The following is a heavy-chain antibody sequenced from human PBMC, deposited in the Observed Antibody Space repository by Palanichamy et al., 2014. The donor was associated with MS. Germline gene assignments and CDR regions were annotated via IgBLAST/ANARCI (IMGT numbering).Heavy chain of an antibody. Sequence: EVQLVQSGAEVKKPGESLKISCKGSGYSFTIYWIGWVRQMPGKGLEWMGIIYPGDSDTRYSPSFQGQVTVSADKSISTAYLQWSTLKASDTAMYYCARQLGDSSGYYFGAFDIWGQGTMVTVSS. V-gene: IGHV5-51*01. CDR1: GYSFTIYW. J-gene: IGHJ3*02. D-gene: IGHD3-22*01. CDR2: IYPGDSDT. CDR3: ARQLGDSSGYYFGAFDI.